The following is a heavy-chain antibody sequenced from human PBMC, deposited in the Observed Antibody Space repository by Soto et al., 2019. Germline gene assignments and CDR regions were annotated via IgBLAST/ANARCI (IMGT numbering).Heavy chain of an antibody. Sequence: EVQLLESGGGVVQPGGSLRLSCAASGFTFNNYALHWVRQAPGKGLEWVSSISGTGGSTFYAGSAKGRFTISRDNSKNTLFLQMTSLRAEDTAVYYCGKGNSKWGTGEAFAIGGQGTMVTVSS. J-gene: IGHJ3*02. CDR2: ISGTGGST. CDR1: GFTFNNYA. V-gene: IGHV3-23*01. CDR3: GKGNSKWGTGEAFAI. D-gene: IGHD7-27*01.